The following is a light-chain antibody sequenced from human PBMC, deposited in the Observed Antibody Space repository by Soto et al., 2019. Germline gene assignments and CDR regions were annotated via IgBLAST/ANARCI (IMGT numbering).Light chain of an antibody. CDR2: KAA. CDR3: QQYNSDFT. CDR1: QSISSW. Sequence: DIQMTQSPSPLSASVGDRVTITCRASQSISSWLAWYQQKPGKAPKLLIYKAASLESGVPSRFSGSGSGTEFTITISSLQHDDFAAYYCQQYNSDFTFGGGTKVEIK. J-gene: IGKJ4*01. V-gene: IGKV1-5*03.